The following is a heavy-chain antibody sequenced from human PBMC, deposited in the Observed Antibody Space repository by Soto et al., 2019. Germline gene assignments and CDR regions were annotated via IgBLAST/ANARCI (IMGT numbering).Heavy chain of an antibody. CDR1: GGTFSNYA. D-gene: IGHD1-1*01. Sequence: QVQLVQSGAEVKKPESSVKVSCKASGGTFSNYAFGWVRQAPGQGLEWMGGIIPMFATTSYAQKFQGRVTITADESTSTVYMELSSLRSEDTAVYYCARDHNWNDVGNWFDPWSKGTPVTVSS. CDR3: ARDHNWNDVGNWFDP. V-gene: IGHV1-69*01. CDR2: IIPMFATT. J-gene: IGHJ5*02.